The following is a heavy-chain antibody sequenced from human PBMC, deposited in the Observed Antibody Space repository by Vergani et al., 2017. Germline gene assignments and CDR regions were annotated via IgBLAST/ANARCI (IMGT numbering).Heavy chain of an antibody. CDR3: ARWGAAGYLGYYYGVDV. Sequence: QVQLQESGPGLVKPSETLSLTCTVSGGSISSYYWSWIRQPPGKGLEWIGYIYYSGSTNYNPSLKSRVTISVDTSKNQFSLKLSSVTAADTAGYYCARWGAAGYLGYYYGVDVWGQGTTVTVSS. CDR1: GGSISSYY. V-gene: IGHV4-59*01. D-gene: IGHD6-13*01. J-gene: IGHJ6*02. CDR2: IYYSGST.